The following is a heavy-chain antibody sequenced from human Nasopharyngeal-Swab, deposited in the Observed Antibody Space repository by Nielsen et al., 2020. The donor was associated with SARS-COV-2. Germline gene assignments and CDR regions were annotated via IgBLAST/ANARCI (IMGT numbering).Heavy chain of an antibody. CDR1: GGSINNFY. D-gene: IGHD6-13*01. V-gene: IGHV4-59*08. J-gene: IGHJ3*01. CDR3: AAGYDERSYSRSWFDAFDV. CDR2: ISYSGAT. Sequence: SETLSPTCSVSGGSINNFYWTWIRQPPGKGLEWIAYISYSGATNYDPSLKSRVTISRDTSKNEVSLKLNSVTAADTAVYYCAAGYDERSYSRSWFDAFDVWGQGTVVTVSS.